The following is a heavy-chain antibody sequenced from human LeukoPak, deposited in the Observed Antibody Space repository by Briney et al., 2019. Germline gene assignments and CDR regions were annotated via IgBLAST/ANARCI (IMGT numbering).Heavy chain of an antibody. CDR1: GFSFSTYT. D-gene: IGHD4-11*01. J-gene: IGHJ4*02. Sequence: GGSLRLSCTASGFSFSTYTMNWVRQAPGKGLVWVSRVNSDGSSTTYADSVKGRFTISRDNAKNTLYLQMNGLRAEDTAVYYCAREHSTLYYFDYWGQGTLVTVSS. CDR2: VNSDGSST. CDR3: AREHSTLYYFDY. V-gene: IGHV3-74*01.